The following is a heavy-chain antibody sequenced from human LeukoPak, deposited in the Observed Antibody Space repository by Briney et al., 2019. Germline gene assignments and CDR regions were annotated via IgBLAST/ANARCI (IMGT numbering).Heavy chain of an antibody. J-gene: IGHJ4*02. Sequence: GESLKISWKGSGYSFTSYWIGWGRQMPGKGLEWMGIIYPGDSDTRYSPSFQGQVTISADKSIRTAYLQWSSLKASDPAMYYCARRGEMASVFDYWGQGTLVTVSS. V-gene: IGHV5-51*01. CDR3: ARRGEMASVFDY. CDR2: IYPGDSDT. D-gene: IGHD5-24*01. CDR1: GYSFTSYW.